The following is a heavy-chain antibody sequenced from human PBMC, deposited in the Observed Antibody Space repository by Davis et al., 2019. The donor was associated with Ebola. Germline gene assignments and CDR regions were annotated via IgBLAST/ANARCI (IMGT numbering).Heavy chain of an antibody. V-gene: IGHV3-66*01. CDR3: ARDKRYTFDY. J-gene: IGHJ4*02. CDR2: IYSGGST. Sequence: GGSLRLSCAGSGFTFSAYIMHWVRQAPGKGLEWVSVIYSGGSTYYADSVKGRFTISRDNSKNTLYLQMNSLRAEDTAVYYCARDKRYTFDYWGQGTLVTVSS. D-gene: IGHD1-1*01. CDR1: GFTFSAYI.